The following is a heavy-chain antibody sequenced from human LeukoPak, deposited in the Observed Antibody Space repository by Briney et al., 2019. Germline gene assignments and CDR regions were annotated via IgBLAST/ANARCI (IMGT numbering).Heavy chain of an antibody. J-gene: IGHJ6*03. V-gene: IGHV3-53*05. CDR2: IYSGGDT. CDR1: GFTFSLTY. D-gene: IGHD5/OR15-5a*01. CDR3: ARSVEGDYYYYYMDV. Sequence: PGGSLRLSCAASGFTFSLTYMAWVRQAPGKGLEWVSVIYSGGDTYYYADSVKGRFTIARDNSKNTLYLQMNSLRAEDTAVYYCARSVEGDYYYYYMDVWGKGTTVTISS.